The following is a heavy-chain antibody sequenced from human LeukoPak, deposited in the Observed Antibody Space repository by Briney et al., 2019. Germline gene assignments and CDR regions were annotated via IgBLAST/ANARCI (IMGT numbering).Heavy chain of an antibody. Sequence: PGRSLRLSCTASGFTFGDYTMSWVRQAPGKGLDWVGFIRSEAYGGTTEYAASVKGRFTISRDDSKSIAYLQMNSLKTEDTAMYYRARDGCGSTSCYPVFDFWGQGTLVTVSS. CDR1: GFTFGDYT. V-gene: IGHV3-49*04. CDR3: ARDGCGSTSCYPVFDF. J-gene: IGHJ4*02. D-gene: IGHD2-2*01. CDR2: IRSEAYGGTT.